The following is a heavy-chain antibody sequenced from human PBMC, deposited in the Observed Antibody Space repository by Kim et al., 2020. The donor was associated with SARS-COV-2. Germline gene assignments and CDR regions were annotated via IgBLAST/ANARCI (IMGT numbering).Heavy chain of an antibody. D-gene: IGHD3-3*01. CDR2: ISGSGGST. CDR3: AKDSGGGVVPYYFDY. J-gene: IGHJ4*02. Sequence: GGSLRLSCAASGFTFSSYGMSWVRQAPGKGLEWVSGISGSGGSTYYADSVKGRFTISRDNSKNTLYLQMNSLRAEDTAVYYCAKDSGGGVVPYYFDYWGQGTLVTVSS. V-gene: IGHV3-23*01. CDR1: GFTFSSYG.